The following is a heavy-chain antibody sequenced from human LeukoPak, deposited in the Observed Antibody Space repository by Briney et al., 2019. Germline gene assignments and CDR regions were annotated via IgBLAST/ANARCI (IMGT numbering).Heavy chain of an antibody. CDR2: ILPIFGTA. J-gene: IGHJ4*02. CDR3: ARSSPGIAVAGTSEFDY. D-gene: IGHD6-19*01. Sequence: SVKVSCKASVGTFSSYAISWVRQAPGQGLEWMGSILPIFGTANYAQKFQGRVTITTDESTSTAYMELSSLRSEDTAVYYCARSSPGIAVAGTSEFDYWGQGTLVTVSS. V-gene: IGHV1-69*05. CDR1: VGTFSSYA.